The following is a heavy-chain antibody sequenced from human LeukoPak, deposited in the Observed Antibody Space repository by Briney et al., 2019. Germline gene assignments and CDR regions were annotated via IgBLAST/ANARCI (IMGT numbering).Heavy chain of an antibody. CDR1: GYTFTSYG. V-gene: IGHV1-18*01. CDR2: ISAYNGNR. Sequence: ASVKVSCKASGYTFTSYGISWVRQAPGQGLEWMRWISAYNGNRNYAQKLQGRVTMTTDTSTSTAYMELRSLRSDDTAVYYCARAGVRGKDDILTGYQRYYYYYGMDVWGQGTTVTVSS. D-gene: IGHD3-9*01. CDR3: ARAGVRGKDDILTGYQRYYYYYGMDV. J-gene: IGHJ6*02.